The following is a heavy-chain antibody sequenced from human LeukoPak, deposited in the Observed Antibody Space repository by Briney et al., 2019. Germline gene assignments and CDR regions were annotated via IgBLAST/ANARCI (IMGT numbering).Heavy chain of an antibody. J-gene: IGHJ4*02. V-gene: IGHV1-46*01. CDR1: GYTFTSYY. CDR3: ARDRTPNPAPIVVVPAAMDY. Sequence: ASVKVSCKASGYTFTSYYMHWVRQAPGQGLEWMGIINPSGGSTSYAQKFQGRVTMTRDTSTSTVYMELSSLRSEDTAVYYCARDRTPNPAPIVVVPAAMDYWGQGTLVTVSS. CDR2: INPSGGST. D-gene: IGHD2-2*01.